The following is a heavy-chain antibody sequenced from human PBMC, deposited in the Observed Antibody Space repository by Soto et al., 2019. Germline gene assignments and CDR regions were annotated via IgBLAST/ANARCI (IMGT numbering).Heavy chain of an antibody. CDR3: ARDRSPPATTHPFDN. J-gene: IGHJ4*01. CDR1: GYTFTSYG. CDR2: ISAYNGNT. D-gene: IGHD1-1*01. Sequence: SSVKVSCKASGYTFTSYGISWLRQSAGQGLAWMGWISAYNGNTNYAQKLQGRVTMTTDTCTSTAYMELGSLRSDDTAVYSFARDRSPPATTHPFDNWGQGTLVTVSS. V-gene: IGHV1-18*04.